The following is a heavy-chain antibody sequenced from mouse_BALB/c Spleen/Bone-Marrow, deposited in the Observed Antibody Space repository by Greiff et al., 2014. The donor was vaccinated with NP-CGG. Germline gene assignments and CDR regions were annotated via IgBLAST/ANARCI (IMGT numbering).Heavy chain of an antibody. D-gene: IGHD1-1*01. CDR1: GFNIKDTY. J-gene: IGHJ3*01. CDR3: APYYYGSSQFAY. CDR2: IDPANGNT. Sequence: VQLQQSGAELVKPGASVKLSCTASGFNIKDTYMHWVKQRPEQGLEWIGRIDPANGNTKYDPKFQGKATITADTSSNTAYLQLSSLTSEDTAVYYCAPYYYGSSQFAYWGQGTQVTVSA. V-gene: IGHV14-3*02.